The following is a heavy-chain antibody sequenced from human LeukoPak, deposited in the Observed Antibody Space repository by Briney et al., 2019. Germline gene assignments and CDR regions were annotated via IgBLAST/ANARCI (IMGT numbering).Heavy chain of an antibody. Sequence: GGSLRLSCAASGFTFSSYSMNWVRQAPGKGPEWVSYISSSSNTIYYADSVKGRFTISRDNAKNSLYLQMNSLRAEDTAVYYCARGDCSGGSCYLSLTTIDYWGQGTLVTVSS. D-gene: IGHD2-15*01. CDR3: ARGDCSGGSCYLSLTTIDY. J-gene: IGHJ4*02. CDR2: ISSSSNTI. V-gene: IGHV3-48*01. CDR1: GFTFSSYS.